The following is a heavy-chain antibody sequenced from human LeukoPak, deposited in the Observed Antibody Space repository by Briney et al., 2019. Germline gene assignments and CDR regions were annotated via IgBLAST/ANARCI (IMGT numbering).Heavy chain of an antibody. CDR2: INHSGST. J-gene: IGHJ4*02. Sequence: SETLSLTCAVYGGSFSGYYWSWIRQPPGKGLEWIGEINHSGSTNYNPSLKSRVTISVDTSKNQFSLKLSSVTAADTAVYYCASSGGSGSYSPDLDYWGQGPLVTVSS. D-gene: IGHD3-10*01. V-gene: IGHV4-34*01. CDR3: ASSGGSGSYSPDLDY. CDR1: GGSFSGYY.